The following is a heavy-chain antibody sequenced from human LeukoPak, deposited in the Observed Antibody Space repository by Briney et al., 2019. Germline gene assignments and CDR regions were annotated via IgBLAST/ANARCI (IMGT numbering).Heavy chain of an antibody. J-gene: IGHJ4*02. D-gene: IGHD6-19*01. Sequence: PGGSLRLSCAASGFTFSSYAMGWVRQAPGKGLEWVSAISGSGGSTYYADSVKGRFTISRDNSKNTLYLQMNSLRAEDTAVYYCAKDLHSSGWYLSLDYWGQGTLVTVSS. V-gene: IGHV3-23*01. CDR2: ISGSGGST. CDR3: AKDLHSSGWYLSLDY. CDR1: GFTFSSYA.